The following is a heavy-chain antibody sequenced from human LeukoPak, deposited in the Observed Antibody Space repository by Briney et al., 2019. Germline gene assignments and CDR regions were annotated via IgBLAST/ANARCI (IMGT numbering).Heavy chain of an antibody. V-gene: IGHV3-23*01. CDR3: AKALSGTLAGNFDY. Sequence: PGGSLRLSCAASGFTFSSYAMSWVRQAPGKGLEWVSAISGSGGSTYYADSVKGRFTISRDNSKNTLYLQMNSLRAEDTAIYYCAKALSGTLAGNFDYWGQGTLVTVSS. J-gene: IGHJ4*02. CDR2: ISGSGGST. CDR1: GFTFSSYA. D-gene: IGHD1-14*01.